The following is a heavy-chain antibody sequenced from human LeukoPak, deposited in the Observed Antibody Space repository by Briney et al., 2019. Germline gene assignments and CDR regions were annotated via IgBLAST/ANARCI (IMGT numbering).Heavy chain of an antibody. J-gene: IGHJ4*02. CDR2: INPNSGGT. V-gene: IGHV1-2*02. Sequence: ASVSVSYTASVHTFTPYYMHWVRQAPGHGLEGMGWINPNSGGTNYAQKFQGRVTMTRDTSISTVYMELSRLRSDDTAVYYCARTRSGWYVGFDCWGRGTLVAVSS. CDR3: ARTRSGWYVGFDC. CDR1: VHTFTPYY. D-gene: IGHD6-19*01.